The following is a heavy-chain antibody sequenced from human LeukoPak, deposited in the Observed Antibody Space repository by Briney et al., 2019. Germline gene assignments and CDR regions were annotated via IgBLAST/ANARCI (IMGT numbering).Heavy chain of an antibody. Sequence: GGSLRLSCAASGFTFSSYSMNWVRQAPGKGLEWVSSISSSSSNKYYADSVKGRFTISRDNAKNSLYLQMNSLRAEDTAVYYCARSFLSIAAAATDYWGQGGMVSVCS. D-gene: IGHD6-13*01. CDR2: ISSSSSNK. J-gene: IGHJ4*02. V-gene: IGHV3-21*01. CDR1: GFTFSSYS. CDR3: ARSFLSIAAAATDY.